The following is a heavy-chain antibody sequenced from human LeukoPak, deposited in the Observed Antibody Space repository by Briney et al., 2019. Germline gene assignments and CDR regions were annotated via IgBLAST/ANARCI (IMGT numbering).Heavy chain of an antibody. J-gene: IGHJ4*02. CDR1: GGSISNYY. Sequence: PSETLSLTCTVSGGSISNYYWSWIQQPAGKGLEWIGRINTSGSTDYNPSLKSRVTMSVDTSRNQFSLKLSSLTAADTAVYYCARSRGTTLVTRFDYWGQGTLVTVSS. CDR3: ARSRGTTLVTRFDY. CDR2: INTSGST. V-gene: IGHV4-4*07. D-gene: IGHD5-18*01.